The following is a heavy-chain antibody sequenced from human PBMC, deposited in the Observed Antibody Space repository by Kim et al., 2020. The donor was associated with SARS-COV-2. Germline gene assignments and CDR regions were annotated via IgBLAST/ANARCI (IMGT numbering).Heavy chain of an antibody. J-gene: IGHJ4*02. CDR3: ARDRNIRYYYDSSGGDYFDY. D-gene: IGHD3-22*01. Sequence: ASVKVSCKASGYTFTSYGISWVRQAPGQGLEWMGWISAYNGNTNYAQKLQGRVTMTTDTSTSTAYMELRSLRSDDTAVYYCARDRNIRYYYDSSGGDYFDYWGQGTLVTVSS. CDR2: ISAYNGNT. CDR1: GYTFTSYG. V-gene: IGHV1-18*01.